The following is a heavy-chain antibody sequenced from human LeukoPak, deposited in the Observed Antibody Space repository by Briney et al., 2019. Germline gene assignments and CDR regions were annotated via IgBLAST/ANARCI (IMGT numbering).Heavy chain of an antibody. CDR3: ATDGNYDWNYKSGFDY. CDR2: IKQDGSGK. J-gene: IGHJ4*02. D-gene: IGHD1-7*01. Sequence: GGSLRLSCAASGFTFSSYAMSWVRQAPGKGLEWVANIKQDGSGKYYVNSVKGRFTISRDNAKNSLYLQMNSLRAEDTAVYYCATDGNYDWNYKSGFDYWGQGTLVTVSS. V-gene: IGHV3-7*01. CDR1: GFTFSSYA.